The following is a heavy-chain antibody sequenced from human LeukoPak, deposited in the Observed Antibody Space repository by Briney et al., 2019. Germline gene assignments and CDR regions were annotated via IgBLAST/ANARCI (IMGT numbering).Heavy chain of an antibody. CDR1: GFTFDDYA. CDR2: ISWNSGSI. J-gene: IGHJ3*02. V-gene: IGHV3-9*01. Sequence: GGSLRLSCAASGFTFDDYAMHWVRQAPGKGLEWVSGISWNSGSIGYADSVKGRFTISRDNAKNSLYLQMNSLRAEDTALYYCAKDIRSDSGSYLSYAFDIWGQGTMVTVSS. CDR3: AKDIRSDSGSYLSYAFDI. D-gene: IGHD1-26*01.